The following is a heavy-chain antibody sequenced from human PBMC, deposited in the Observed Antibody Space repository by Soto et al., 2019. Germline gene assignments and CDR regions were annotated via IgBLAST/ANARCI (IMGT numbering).Heavy chain of an antibody. CDR2: MYYSGST. V-gene: IGHV4-30-4*01. D-gene: IGHD1-1*01. CDR1: GASISSGDYY. Sequence: SETLSLTCTVSGASISSGDYYWSWIRQPPGKGLEWIGYMYYSGSTYYNPSLKSRITTSVDTSKNQFFLKLCSVTAADTAIYYCAREARSPALYWNDVYFDSWGQGTLVTVSS. CDR3: AREARSPALYWNDVYFDS. J-gene: IGHJ4*02.